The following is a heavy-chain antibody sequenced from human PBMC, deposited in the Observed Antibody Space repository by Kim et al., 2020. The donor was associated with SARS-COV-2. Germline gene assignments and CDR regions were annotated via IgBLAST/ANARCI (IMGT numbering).Heavy chain of an antibody. CDR3: ARDRPVLFLGAYSSGRYNWFDP. CDR1: GYTFTSYG. J-gene: IGHJ5*02. CDR2: ISAYNGNT. D-gene: IGHD6-19*01. V-gene: IGHV1-18*01. Sequence: ASVKVSCKASGYTFTSYGISWVRQAPGQGLEWMGWISAYNGNTNYAQKLQGRVTMTTDTSTSTAYMELRSLRSDDTAVYYCARDRPVLFLGAYSSGRYNWFDPWGQGTLVTVSS.